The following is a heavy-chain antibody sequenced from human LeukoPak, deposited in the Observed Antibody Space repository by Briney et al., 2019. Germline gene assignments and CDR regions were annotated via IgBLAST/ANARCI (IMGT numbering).Heavy chain of an antibody. Sequence: ASVKVSCKASGYTFISYDINWVRQATGQGLEWMGWMNPNSGDTGYAQNFQGRVTMTRNTSISTAYIELSSLRSEDTAVYYCAGEGGWVVVAYYYGMDVWGQGTTVTVSS. D-gene: IGHD2-15*01. CDR2: MNPNSGDT. CDR3: AGEGGWVVVAYYYGMDV. CDR1: GYTFISYD. V-gene: IGHV1-8*01. J-gene: IGHJ6*02.